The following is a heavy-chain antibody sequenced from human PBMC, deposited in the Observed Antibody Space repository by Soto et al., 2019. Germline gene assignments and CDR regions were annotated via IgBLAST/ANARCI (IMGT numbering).Heavy chain of an antibody. CDR3: ARDSPRLWSGYHYGMDV. V-gene: IGHV4-30-4*01. D-gene: IGHD3-3*01. Sequence: SETLSLTCTVSGGSISSGDYYWSWIRQPPGKGLEWIGYIYYSGSTYYNPSLKSRVTISVDTSKNQFSLKLSSVTAADTAVYYCARDSPRLWSGYHYGMDVWGQGTTVTVSS. CDR1: GGSISSGDYY. CDR2: IYYSGST. J-gene: IGHJ6*02.